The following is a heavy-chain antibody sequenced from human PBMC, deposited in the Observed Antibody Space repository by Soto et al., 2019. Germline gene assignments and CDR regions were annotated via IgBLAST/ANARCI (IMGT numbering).Heavy chain of an antibody. CDR1: GASFSGYY. Sequence: SETLSLTCAVYGASFSGYYWCWIRQPPGEGLEWIGEINHSGSTNYNPSLKSRVTISVDTSKNQFSLKLSSVTAADTAVFYCATYYDSSGYYQYYFDYWGQGTLVTVSS. CDR3: ATYYDSSGYYQYYFDY. V-gene: IGHV4-34*01. D-gene: IGHD3-22*01. CDR2: INHSGST. J-gene: IGHJ4*02.